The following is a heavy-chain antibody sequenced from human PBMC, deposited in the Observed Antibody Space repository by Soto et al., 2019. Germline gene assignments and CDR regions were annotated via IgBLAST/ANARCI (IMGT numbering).Heavy chain of an antibody. CDR2: IIPLFGTT. CDR3: AAELGFGKLSVV. CDR1: GDTFKNCV. Sequence: QVQVVQSGVEVRRPGSSVKVSCKASGDTFKNCVISWVRQAPGQGLEWMGGIIPLFGTTDFAQRFQGRLTITTDESTTTAYMELSRLRSEDTATYYYAAELGFGKLSVVWGQGTTLIVSS. V-gene: IGHV1-69*01. D-gene: IGHD3-10*01. J-gene: IGHJ6*02.